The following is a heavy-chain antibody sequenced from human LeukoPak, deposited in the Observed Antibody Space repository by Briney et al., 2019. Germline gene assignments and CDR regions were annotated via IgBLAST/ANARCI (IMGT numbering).Heavy chain of an antibody. V-gene: IGHV1-2*02. CDR1: GYTFTGYY. Sequence: ASVKVSCKASGYTFTGYYMHWVRQAPGQGLEWMGRINPNSGGTNYAQKFQGRVTMTRDTSISTAYMELSRLRSDDTAVYYCAREFMGATSFDYWGQGTLVTVSS. CDR2: INPNSGGT. D-gene: IGHD1-26*01. CDR3: AREFMGATSFDY. J-gene: IGHJ4*02.